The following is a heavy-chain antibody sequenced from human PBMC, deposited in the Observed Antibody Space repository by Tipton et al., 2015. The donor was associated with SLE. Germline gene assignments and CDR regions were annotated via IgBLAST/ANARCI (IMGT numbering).Heavy chain of an antibody. V-gene: IGHV4-59*01. CDR1: GGSISSYY. J-gene: IGHJ3*02. CDR2: IYYSGST. Sequence: TLSLTCTVSGGSISSYYWSWIRQPPGKGLEWIGYIYYSGSTNYNPSLKSRVTISVDTSKNQFSLKLSSGTAADTAVYYWARDRGGGYSDAFDIWGQGTMVTVSS. CDR3: ARDRGGGYSDAFDI. D-gene: IGHD1-26*01.